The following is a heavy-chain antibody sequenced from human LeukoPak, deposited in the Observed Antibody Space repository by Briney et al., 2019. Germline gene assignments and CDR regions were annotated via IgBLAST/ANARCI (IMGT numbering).Heavy chain of an antibody. Sequence: SETLSLTCTVSGGSISSYYWSWIRQPAGKGLEWIGRIYTSGSTNYNPSLKSRVTMSVDTSKNQFSLKLSSVTAADTAVYYGARESYDSSGYHFDYWGQGTLVTVSS. V-gene: IGHV4-4*07. CDR2: IYTSGST. D-gene: IGHD3-22*01. CDR1: GGSISSYY. J-gene: IGHJ4*02. CDR3: ARESYDSSGYHFDY.